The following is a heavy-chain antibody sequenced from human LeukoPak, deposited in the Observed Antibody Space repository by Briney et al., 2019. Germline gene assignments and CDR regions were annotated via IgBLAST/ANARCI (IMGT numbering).Heavy chain of an antibody. CDR3: ARGDTMVRGRTDY. CDR2: IIPIFGIA. J-gene: IGHJ4*02. CDR1: GGTYSSYA. D-gene: IGHD3-10*01. Sequence: GASVKVSCKASGGTYSSYAISWVRQAPGQGLEWMGRIIPIFGIANYAQKFQGRVTITADKSTSTAYMELSSLRSEDTAVYYCARGDTMVRGRTDYWGQGTLVTVSS. V-gene: IGHV1-69*04.